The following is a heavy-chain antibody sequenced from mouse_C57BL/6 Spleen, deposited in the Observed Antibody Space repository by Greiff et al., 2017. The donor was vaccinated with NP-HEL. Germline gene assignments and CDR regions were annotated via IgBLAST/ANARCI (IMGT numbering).Heavy chain of an antibody. CDR2: IYPGDGDT. Sequence: VQLQESGAELVKPGASVKISCKASGYAFSSYWMNWVKQRPGKGLEWIGQIYPGDGDTNYNGKFKGKATLTADKSSSTAYMQLSSLTSEDSAVYFCARQLRPRYAMDYWGQGTSVTVSS. CDR1: GYAFSSYW. CDR3: ARQLRPRYAMDY. V-gene: IGHV1-80*01. D-gene: IGHD3-2*02. J-gene: IGHJ4*01.